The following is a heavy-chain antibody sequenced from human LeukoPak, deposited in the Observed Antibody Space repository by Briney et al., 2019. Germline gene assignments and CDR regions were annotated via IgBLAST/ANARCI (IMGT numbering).Heavy chain of an antibody. CDR1: GFTLNSHW. V-gene: IGHV3-7*03. CDR3: ATSAGY. CDR2: IKEDGRDT. Sequence: GGSLRLSCAASGFTLNSHWMSWVRQAPGKGLEWVANIKEDGRDTYYVDSVKGRFTISRDNAKNSLNLQMNSLRAEDTAMYYCATSAGYWGRGTLVTVSS. J-gene: IGHJ4*02.